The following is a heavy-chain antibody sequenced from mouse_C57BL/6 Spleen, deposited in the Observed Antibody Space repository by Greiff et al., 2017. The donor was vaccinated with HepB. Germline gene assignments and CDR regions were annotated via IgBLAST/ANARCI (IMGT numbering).Heavy chain of an antibody. Sequence: DVQLVESGGGLVQPKGSLKLSCAASGFSFNTYAMNWVRQAPGKGLEWVARIRSKSNNYATYYADSVKDRFTISRDDSESMLYLQMNNLKTEDTAMYYCVRHEYYGSSYYAMDYWGQGTSVTVSS. D-gene: IGHD1-1*01. CDR1: GFSFNTYA. V-gene: IGHV10-1*01. CDR2: IRSKSNNYAT. CDR3: VRHEYYGSSYYAMDY. J-gene: IGHJ4*01.